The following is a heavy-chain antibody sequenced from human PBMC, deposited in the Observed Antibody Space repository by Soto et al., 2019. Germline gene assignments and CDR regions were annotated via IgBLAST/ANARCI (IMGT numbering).Heavy chain of an antibody. CDR3: TRVGHTAMGIGGYYYMDV. V-gene: IGHV3-49*03. CDR1: GFTFGDYA. Sequence: GGSLRLSCTASGFTFGDYAMSWFRQAPGKGLEWVGFIRSKAYGGTTEYAASVKGRFTISRDDSKSIAYLQMNSLKTEDTAVYYCTRVGHTAMGIGGYYYMDVWGKGTTVTVSS. J-gene: IGHJ6*03. D-gene: IGHD5-18*01. CDR2: IRSKAYGGTT.